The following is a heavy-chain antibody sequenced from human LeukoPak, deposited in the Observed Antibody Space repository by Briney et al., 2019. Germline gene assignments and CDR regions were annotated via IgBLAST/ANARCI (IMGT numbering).Heavy chain of an antibody. D-gene: IGHD3-22*01. V-gene: IGHV4-59*11. CDR1: GGSISSHY. CDR3: ARATDYYYDSSGYYLDH. CDR2: IYYSGST. J-gene: IGHJ4*02. Sequence: SETLSLTCTVSGGSISSHYWSWIRQPPGKGLEWIGYIYYSGSTNYNPSLKSRVTISVDTSKNQFSLKLSSVTAADTAVYYCARATDYYYDSSGYYLDHWGQGTLVTVSS.